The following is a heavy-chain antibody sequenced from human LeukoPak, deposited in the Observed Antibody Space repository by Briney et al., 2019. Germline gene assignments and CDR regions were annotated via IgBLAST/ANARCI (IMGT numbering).Heavy chain of an antibody. CDR1: GYTFTGYY. Sequence: ASVKVSCKASGYTFTGYYMHWVRQALGQGLEWMGRINPNSGGTNYAQKFQGRVTMTRDTSISTAYMELSRLRSDDTAVYYCARGPRLDSSGWYYGAFDIWGQGTMVTVSS. V-gene: IGHV1-2*06. CDR3: ARGPRLDSSGWYYGAFDI. J-gene: IGHJ3*02. D-gene: IGHD6-19*01. CDR2: INPNSGGT.